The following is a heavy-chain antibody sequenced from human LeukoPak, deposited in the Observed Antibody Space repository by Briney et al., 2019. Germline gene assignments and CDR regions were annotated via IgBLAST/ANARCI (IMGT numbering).Heavy chain of an antibody. D-gene: IGHD2/OR15-2a*01. CDR1: GFTFSSYP. J-gene: IGHJ4*02. CDR2: ISGSGGGT. V-gene: IGHV3-23*01. CDR3: AKERSFGTWLGDY. Sequence: GGSLTLSCAAAGFTFSSYPMTWVRQAPEKGLEWVSAISGSGGGTYYADSVKGRFTISGDNSKNTLYLQMNSLRAEDTAMYYCAKERSFGTWLGDYWGQGALVTVSS.